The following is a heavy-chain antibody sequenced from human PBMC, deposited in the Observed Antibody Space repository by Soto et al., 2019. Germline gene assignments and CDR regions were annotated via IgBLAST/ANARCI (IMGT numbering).Heavy chain of an antibody. V-gene: IGHV3-21*01. CDR3: ARSDSSSWENWFDP. D-gene: IGHD6-13*01. CDR2: ISSSSSYI. Sequence: PGGSLRLSCAASGFTFSSYSMNWVRQAPGKGLEWVSSISSSSSYIYYADSVKGRFTISRDNAKNSLYLQMNSLRAEDTAVYYCARSDSSSWENWFDPWGQGTLVTAPQ. CDR1: GFTFSSYS. J-gene: IGHJ5*02.